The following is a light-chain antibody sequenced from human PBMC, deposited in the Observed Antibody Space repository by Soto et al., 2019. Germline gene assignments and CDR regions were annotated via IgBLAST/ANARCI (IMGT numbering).Light chain of an antibody. J-gene: IGLJ1*01. Sequence: QSALTQPRSVSGSPGQSVTISCTGTSSDVGGYNFVSWYQQHPGKAPKLMIYHVIMRPSGVPDRFSGSKSGDTASLTISGLQAEDEADYYCCSYAGSYTYVFGTGTKLTVL. CDR2: HVI. CDR3: CSYAGSYTYV. CDR1: SSDVGGYNF. V-gene: IGLV2-11*01.